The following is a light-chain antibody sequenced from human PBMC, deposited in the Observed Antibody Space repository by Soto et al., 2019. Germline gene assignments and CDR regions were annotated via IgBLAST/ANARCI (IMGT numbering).Light chain of an antibody. CDR1: QSVSTN. Sequence: EIVMTQSPATLSVSPGERATLSCRASQSVSTNLAWYQQKPGQSPRLLIYGTSTRATDIPARFSGSGSGTEFTLTISSLQSEYSAVYYCHQYNFWPTFGQGTKVEIK. V-gene: IGKV3-15*01. CDR2: GTS. CDR3: HQYNFWPT. J-gene: IGKJ1*01.